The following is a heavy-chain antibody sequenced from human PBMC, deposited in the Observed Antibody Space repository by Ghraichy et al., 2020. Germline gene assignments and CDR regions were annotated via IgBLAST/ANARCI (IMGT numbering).Heavy chain of an antibody. V-gene: IGHV4-59*01. CDR3: AGDPGYYDRSVNYYYGMDV. Sequence: SQTLSLTCTVSGGSISSYYWSWIRQPPGKGLEWIGYIYYSGSSNYNPSLKSRVTISIDTSKNQFSLRLRSVTAADTAVYYCAGDPGYYDRSVNYYYGMDVWGQGTTVTVSS. J-gene: IGHJ6*02. CDR2: IYYSGSS. CDR1: GGSISSYY. D-gene: IGHD3-22*01.